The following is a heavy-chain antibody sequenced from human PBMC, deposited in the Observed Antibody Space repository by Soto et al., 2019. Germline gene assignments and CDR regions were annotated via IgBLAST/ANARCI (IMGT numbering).Heavy chain of an antibody. CDR2: ISDSGANT. CDR3: AKDRAGSSGWGYFDY. Sequence: GGALRPSCAASGXTFSRHAMTWVRQAAGRGLGWVSSISDSGANTYYADSVKGRFTISRDNSKNTLFLQMNSLRAEDTALYYCAKDRAGSSGWGYFDYWGQGPQVTVSS. J-gene: IGHJ4*02. V-gene: IGHV3-23*01. D-gene: IGHD6-19*01. CDR1: GXTFSRHA.